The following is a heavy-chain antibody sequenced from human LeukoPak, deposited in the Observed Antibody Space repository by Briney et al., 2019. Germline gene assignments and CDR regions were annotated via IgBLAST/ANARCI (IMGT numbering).Heavy chain of an antibody. CDR2: LNPHSGAT. CDR3: SRDLLMYYSGSGEST. D-gene: IGHD3-10*01. J-gene: IGHJ5*02. V-gene: IGHV1-2*02. Sequence: ASVKVSCKASGYTFAGYYIHWVRQAPGQGPEWMGWLNPHSGATNYAQKFQGRVTMTRDTSISTAFMELSSLRSDDTAMYYCSRDLLMYYSGSGESTWGQGTQVPVSS. CDR1: GYTFAGYY.